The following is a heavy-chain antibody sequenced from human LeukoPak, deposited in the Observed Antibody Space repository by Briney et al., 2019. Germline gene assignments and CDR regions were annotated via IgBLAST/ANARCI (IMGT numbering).Heavy chain of an antibody. J-gene: IGHJ6*03. Sequence: ASVKVSCKASGYMFTGYYMHWVRQAPGQGLEWMGWINPNSGGTNYAQKFQGRVTMSRDTSISTAYMDLNRLRSDDTAVYYCARVVAVTGTPVYYMDVWGKGTTVTVSS. CDR1: GYMFTGYY. CDR2: INPNSGGT. D-gene: IGHD6-19*01. CDR3: ARVVAVTGTPVYYMDV. V-gene: IGHV1-2*02.